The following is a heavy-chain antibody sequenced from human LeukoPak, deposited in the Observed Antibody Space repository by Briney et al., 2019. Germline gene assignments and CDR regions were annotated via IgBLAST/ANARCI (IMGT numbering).Heavy chain of an antibody. V-gene: IGHV3-23*01. D-gene: IGHD3-10*01. CDR1: VFTFSSCA. Sequence: GGSLRLSCAASVFTFSSCAMSWVRQAPGKGLEWVSSMSGSGCSTYYADSVKGRFTISRDNSKNTLYLQMNSLRAEDTAVYYCAKVGDYYGSGSYYNVDYYGMDVWGQGTTVTVSS. CDR2: MSGSGCST. J-gene: IGHJ6*02. CDR3: AKVGDYYGSGSYYNVDYYGMDV.